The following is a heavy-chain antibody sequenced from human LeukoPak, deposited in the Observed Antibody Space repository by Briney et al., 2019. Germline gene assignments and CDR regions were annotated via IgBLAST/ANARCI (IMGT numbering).Heavy chain of an antibody. CDR3: ATNGREYYYGSGSYHKYYYYYMDV. V-gene: IGHV3-23*01. J-gene: IGHJ6*03. D-gene: IGHD3-10*01. Sequence: GGSLRLSCAASGFTFSTYGMSWVRQAPGKGLEWVSAIGGSGGGTYYADSVKGRFTISRDNSKNTLYLQMNSLRAEDTAVYYCATNGREYYYGSGSYHKYYYYYMDVWGKGTTVTVSS. CDR2: IGGSGGGT. CDR1: GFTFSTYG.